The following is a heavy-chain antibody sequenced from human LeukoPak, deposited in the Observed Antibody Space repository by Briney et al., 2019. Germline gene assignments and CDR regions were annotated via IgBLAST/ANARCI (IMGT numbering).Heavy chain of an antibody. V-gene: IGHV3-53*01. CDR3: ARVLWFGELYYYYYYMDV. CDR1: GFTVSRNY. Sequence: GGSLRLSCAASGFTVSRNYMSWVRQAPGKGLEWVSVLYSGGSTNYADSVKGRFTISRDNSKNTLYLQMNSLRAEDTAVYYCARVLWFGELYYYYYYMDVWGKGTTVTISS. D-gene: IGHD3-10*01. CDR2: LYSGGST. J-gene: IGHJ6*03.